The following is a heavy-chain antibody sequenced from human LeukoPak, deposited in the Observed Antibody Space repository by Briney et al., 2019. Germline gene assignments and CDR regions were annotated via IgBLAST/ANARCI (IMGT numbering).Heavy chain of an antibody. CDR1: GGTFTSYA. CDR3: ARDGWNSEFDYYGMDG. J-gene: IGHJ6*02. D-gene: IGHD1/OR15-1a*01. CDR2: IIPILGIA. V-gene: IGHV1-69*04. Sequence: SVKVSCKASGGTFTSYAISWVRQAPGQGLEWMGRIIPILGIANYAQKFQGRVTITADKSTSTAYMELSSLRSEDTAVYYCARDGWNSEFDYYGMDGWGQGTTVTVSS.